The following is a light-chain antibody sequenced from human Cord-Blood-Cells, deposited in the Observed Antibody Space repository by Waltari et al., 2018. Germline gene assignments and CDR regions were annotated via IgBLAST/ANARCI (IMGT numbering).Light chain of an antibody. V-gene: IGKV1-39*01. Sequence: DIQMTQSPSSLSASVGDRVTITCRASQSISSYLNWYQQKPGKAPKLLIYAASSLQSGVPSRFSGSGSVTDFTLTISSLQPEDFATYYCQRSYSTPPFTFGPGTKVDIK. CDR3: QRSYSTPPFT. J-gene: IGKJ3*01. CDR2: AAS. CDR1: QSISSY.